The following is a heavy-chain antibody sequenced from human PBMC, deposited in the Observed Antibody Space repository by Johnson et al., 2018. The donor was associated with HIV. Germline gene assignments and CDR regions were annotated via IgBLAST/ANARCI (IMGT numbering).Heavy chain of an antibody. V-gene: IGHV3-9*01. CDR3: AKDGGSYGGAFDI. Sequence: VQLVESGGGVVQPGRSLRLSCAASGFTFSSYGMHWVRQAQGKGLEWVSGISWNSGSIGYADSVKGRFTISRDNAKNSLYLQMNSLRVEDTAVYYCAKDGGSYGGAFDIWGQGTMVIVSS. D-gene: IGHD1-26*01. CDR2: ISWNSGSI. J-gene: IGHJ3*02. CDR1: GFTFSSYG.